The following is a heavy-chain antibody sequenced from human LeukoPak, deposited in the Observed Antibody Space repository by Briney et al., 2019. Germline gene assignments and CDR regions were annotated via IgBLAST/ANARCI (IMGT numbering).Heavy chain of an antibody. CDR3: ARGYCSGGSCYYYSYVLDV. Sequence: GGSLRLSCAASGFTFSSYDMHWVRQVTGKGLEWVSAIGTAGDTYYPDSVKGRFTVSRENAKSSLYLEMHSLRAGDTAVYYCARGYCSGGSCYYYSYVLDVWGQGTTVTVSS. CDR1: GFTFSSYD. J-gene: IGHJ6*02. D-gene: IGHD2-15*01. CDR2: IGTAGDT. V-gene: IGHV3-13*01.